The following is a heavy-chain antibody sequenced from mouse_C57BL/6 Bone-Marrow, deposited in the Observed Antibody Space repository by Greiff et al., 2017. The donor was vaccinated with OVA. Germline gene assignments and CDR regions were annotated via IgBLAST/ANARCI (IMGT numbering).Heavy chain of an antibody. CDR3: VRYDYDEGFAY. V-gene: IGHV10-1*01. Sequence: EVMLVESGGGLVQPKGSLKLSCAASGFSFNTYAMNWVRQAPGKGLEWVARIRSKSNNYATYYADSVKDRFTISRDDSESMLYLQMNNLKTEDTAMYYCVRYDYDEGFAYWGQGTLVTVSA. D-gene: IGHD2-4*01. CDR1: GFSFNTYA. CDR2: IRSKSNNYAT. J-gene: IGHJ3*01.